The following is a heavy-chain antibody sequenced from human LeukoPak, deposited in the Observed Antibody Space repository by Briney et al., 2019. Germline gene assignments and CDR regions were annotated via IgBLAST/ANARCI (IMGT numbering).Heavy chain of an antibody. Sequence: GGPLRLSCAASGFTLSNHWMTWVRQVPGRGPEWVANVNRDGSETYYLDSVKGRFTISKDNAKNSLYLQMNSLRAEDTALYHCARNNGMDVWGQGTTVIVSS. V-gene: IGHV3-7*03. CDR3: ARNNGMDV. CDR1: GFTLSNHW. CDR2: VNRDGSET. J-gene: IGHJ6*02.